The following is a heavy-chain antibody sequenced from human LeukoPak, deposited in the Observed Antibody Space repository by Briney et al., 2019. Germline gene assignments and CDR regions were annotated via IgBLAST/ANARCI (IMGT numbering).Heavy chain of an antibody. Sequence: SETLSLTCTVSGGSISSYYWSWIRQPPGKGLEWIGYIHYSGSTHYNPSLKSRVTISVDTSKNQFSLKLSSVTAADTAVYYCARSRSYYYGSGGAYNWFDPWGQGTLVTVSS. CDR1: GGSISSYY. D-gene: IGHD3-10*01. CDR3: ARSRSYYYGSGGAYNWFDP. J-gene: IGHJ5*02. CDR2: IHYSGST. V-gene: IGHV4-59*12.